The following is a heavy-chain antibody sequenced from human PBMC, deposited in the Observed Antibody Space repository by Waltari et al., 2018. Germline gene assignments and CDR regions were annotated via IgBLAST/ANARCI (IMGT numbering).Heavy chain of an antibody. CDR3: ARDSEAGVQIDY. V-gene: IGHV4-61*01. CDR2: IYYSGST. D-gene: IGHD2-8*01. CDR1: GGSVSSGSYY. Sequence: QVQLQESGPGLVKPSETLSLTCTVSGGSVSSGSYYWSWLRQPPGKGLEWIGYIYYSGSTNYNPSLKSRVTISVDTSKNQFSLKLSSVTAADTAVYYCARDSEAGVQIDYWGQGTLVTVSS. J-gene: IGHJ4*02.